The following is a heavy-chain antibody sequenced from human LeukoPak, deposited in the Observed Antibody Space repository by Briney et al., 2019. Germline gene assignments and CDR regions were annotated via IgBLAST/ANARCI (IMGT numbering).Heavy chain of an antibody. CDR3: ARGLPTYYYGMDV. J-gene: IGHJ6*02. Sequence: ASVKVSCKASGYTFTSYGISWVRQAPGQGLEWMGWISAYNGNTNYAQKLQGRVTMTTDTSTSTAYMELSSLRSEDTAVHYCARGLPTYYYGMDVWGQGTTVTVSS. V-gene: IGHV1-18*01. CDR2: ISAYNGNT. CDR1: GYTFTSYG. D-gene: IGHD1-1*01.